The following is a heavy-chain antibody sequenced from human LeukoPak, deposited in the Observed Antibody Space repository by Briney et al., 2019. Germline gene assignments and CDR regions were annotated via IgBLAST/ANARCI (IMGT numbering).Heavy chain of an antibody. V-gene: IGHV3-30-3*01. J-gene: IGHJ4*02. D-gene: IGHD3-3*01. CDR1: GFSFNTYV. CDR2: LPSDGGDK. CDR3: ARDPGTIFDVLNYHFDN. Sequence: GGSLRLSCAASGFSFNTYVMHWVRQTPGKGLEWVAILPSDGGDKRYADAVQGRFTVSRDNFKSTLYLQMNSLRTEDTAIYYCARDPGTIFDVLNYHFDNWGQGTLVTVSS.